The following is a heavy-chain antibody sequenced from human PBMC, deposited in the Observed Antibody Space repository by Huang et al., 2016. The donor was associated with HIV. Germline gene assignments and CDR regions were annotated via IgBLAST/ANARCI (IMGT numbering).Heavy chain of an antibody. CDR1: TFTFGAYW. V-gene: IGHV3-7*01. Sequence: VDSGGRSVQPGGSIRPSCVGSTFTFGAYWLSWVRQPPGKGLEWVANIKKDETEKYYVDCVKGRFNISRDNAKKVLFLEMDALRVEDTAIYFCATKTAGMDIWGQGTTVSVSS. CDR2: IKKDETEK. J-gene: IGHJ6*02. CDR3: ATKTAGMDI.